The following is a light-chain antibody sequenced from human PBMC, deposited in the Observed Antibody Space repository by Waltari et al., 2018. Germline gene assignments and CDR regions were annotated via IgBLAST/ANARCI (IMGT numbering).Light chain of an antibody. V-gene: IGKV3-20*01. Sequence: EIVLTQSPGTLSLSPGERAPLSCRASPSVSNNFLNWYQQKPGQAPRLLIYGASSRATGIPDRFSGSGSGTDFTLTISRLEPEDFAVYYCQQYDSIVLAFGGGTKVEI. CDR1: PSVSNNF. J-gene: IGKJ4*01. CDR3: QQYDSIVLA. CDR2: GAS.